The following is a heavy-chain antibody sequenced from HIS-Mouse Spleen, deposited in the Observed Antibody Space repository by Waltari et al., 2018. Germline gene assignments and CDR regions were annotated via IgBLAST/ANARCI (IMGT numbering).Heavy chain of an antibody. CDR1: GFTFSRHG. Sequence: QVQLVESGGGVVQPGRSLRLSCAASGFTFSRHGMHWVRQAPGKGLEWVAVISYDGSNKYYADSVKGRFTISRDNSENTLYLQMNSLRAEDTAVYYCAKASSGWLDYWGQGTLVTVSS. CDR2: ISYDGSNK. CDR3: AKASSGWLDY. D-gene: IGHD6-19*01. J-gene: IGHJ4*02. V-gene: IGHV3-30*18.